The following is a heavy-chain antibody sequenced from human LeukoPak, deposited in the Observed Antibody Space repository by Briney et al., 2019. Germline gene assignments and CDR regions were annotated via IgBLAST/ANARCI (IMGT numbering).Heavy chain of an antibody. CDR3: ARDIAAAGYYYYYGMDV. V-gene: IGHV3-11*01. Sequence: GGSLRLSCAVSGFTFSNYYMSWIRQAPGKGLEWVSYISSSGSTIYYADSVKGRFTISRDNAKNSLYLQMNSLRAEDTAVYYCARDIAAAGYYYYYGMDVWGQGTTVTVSS. D-gene: IGHD6-13*01. CDR2: ISSSGSTI. J-gene: IGHJ6*02. CDR1: GFTFSNYY.